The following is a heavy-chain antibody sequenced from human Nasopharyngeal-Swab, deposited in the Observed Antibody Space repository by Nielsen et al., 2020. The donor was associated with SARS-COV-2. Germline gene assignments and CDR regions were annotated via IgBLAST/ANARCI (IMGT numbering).Heavy chain of an antibody. D-gene: IGHD4-17*01. Sequence: VRQAPGKGLEWVANIKQDGSEKYYVDSVKGRFTISRDNAKNSLYLQMNSLRDEDTAVYYCARDDYGDYYYYMDVWGKGTTVTVSS. V-gene: IGHV3-7*01. J-gene: IGHJ6*03. CDR2: IKQDGSEK. CDR3: ARDDYGDYYYYMDV.